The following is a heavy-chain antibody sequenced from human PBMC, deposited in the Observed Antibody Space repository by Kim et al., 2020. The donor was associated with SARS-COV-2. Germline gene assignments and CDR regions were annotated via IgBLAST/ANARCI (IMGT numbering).Heavy chain of an antibody. J-gene: IGHJ4*02. D-gene: IGHD5-18*01. V-gene: IGHV4-31*02. CDR3: ARDGGDGYGGFDY. Sequence: SNPSLTSRVTISVDTSKNQFSLKLSAVTAADTAVYYCARDGGDGYGGFDYWGQGTLVTVSS.